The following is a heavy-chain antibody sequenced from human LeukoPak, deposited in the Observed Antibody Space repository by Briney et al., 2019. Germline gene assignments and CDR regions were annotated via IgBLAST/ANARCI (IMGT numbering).Heavy chain of an antibody. J-gene: IGHJ3*02. Sequence: AGGSLRLSCAASGFIVSGNYMSWVRQAPGKGLEWVSVIRSGGTTSYADSVKGRFTISRDNSKNTLYLQINSLRAEDTAVYYCAREGSFDTSGYNDALDTWGQGTMVTVSA. V-gene: IGHV3-53*01. CDR2: IRSGGTT. D-gene: IGHD3-22*01. CDR3: AREGSFDTSGYNDALDT. CDR1: GFIVSGNY.